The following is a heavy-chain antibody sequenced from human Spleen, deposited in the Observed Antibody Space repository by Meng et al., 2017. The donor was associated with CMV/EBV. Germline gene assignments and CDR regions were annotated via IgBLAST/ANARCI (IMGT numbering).Heavy chain of an antibody. Sequence: SETLSLTCAVSGASIRSRNWWSWVRQSPGKGLEWIGKVYYSGSTNYNPSLKSRVTISVDNAKNQFSLKVNSVTAADTAVYYCARDIADSVNVMDVWGQGTTVTVSS. J-gene: IGHJ6*02. CDR1: GASIRSRNW. V-gene: IGHV4-4*02. CDR2: VYYSGST. D-gene: IGHD2-15*01. CDR3: ARDIADSVNVMDV.